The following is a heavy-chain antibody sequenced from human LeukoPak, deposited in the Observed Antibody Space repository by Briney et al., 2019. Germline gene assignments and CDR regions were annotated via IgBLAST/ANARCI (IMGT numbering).Heavy chain of an antibody. Sequence: GGSLRLSCAASGFTFSSYAMHWVRQAPGKGLEWVAVISYDGSNKYYADSVKGRFTISRDNSKNTLYLQMNSLRAEDTAVYYCARAIRIQLWSPLNYWGQGTLVTVSS. V-gene: IGHV3-30-3*01. CDR3: ARAIRIQLWSPLNY. CDR1: GFTFSSYA. D-gene: IGHD5-18*01. J-gene: IGHJ4*02. CDR2: ISYDGSNK.